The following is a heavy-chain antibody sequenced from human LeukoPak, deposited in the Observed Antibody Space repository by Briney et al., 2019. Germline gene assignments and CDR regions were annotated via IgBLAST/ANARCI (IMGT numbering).Heavy chain of an antibody. Sequence: PGGSLRLSCGASGFTFSSYSINWVRQAPGKGLEWVSSISSSSSYIYYADSVKGRFTISRDNAKNSLYLQMNSLRAEDTAVYYCAQSGTARGSYYFDYWGQGTLVTVSS. J-gene: IGHJ4*02. CDR3: AQSGTARGSYYFDY. CDR1: GFTFSSYS. CDR2: ISSSSSYI. D-gene: IGHD3-10*01. V-gene: IGHV3-21*01.